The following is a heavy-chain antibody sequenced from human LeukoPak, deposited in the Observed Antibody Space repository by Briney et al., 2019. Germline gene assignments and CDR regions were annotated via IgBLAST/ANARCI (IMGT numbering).Heavy chain of an antibody. CDR3: ARRLGTRGSYYYGMDV. CDR2: INPNSGGT. Sequence: ASVKVSCKASGYTFTGYYMHWVRQAPGQGLEWMGWINPNSGGTNYAQKFQGRVTMTRDTSISTAYMELSRLRSDDTAVYYCARRLGTRGSYYYGMDVWGQGTTVTVSS. V-gene: IGHV1-2*02. J-gene: IGHJ6*02. D-gene: IGHD1-1*01. CDR1: GYTFTGYY.